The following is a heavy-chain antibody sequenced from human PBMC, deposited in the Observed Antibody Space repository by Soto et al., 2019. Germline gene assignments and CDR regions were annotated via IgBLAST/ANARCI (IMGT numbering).Heavy chain of an antibody. V-gene: IGHV4-59*01. J-gene: IGHJ4*02. CDR1: GGSISSYY. D-gene: IGHD3-3*01. Sequence: SETLSLTCTVSGGSISSYYWSWIRQPPGKRLEWIGYTYYRGSTNYNPSLKSRVTISVDTTKNQFSLKLSSVTAADTAVYYCARGFPYDFWSGYYYYFDYWGQGTLVTVSS. CDR3: ARGFPYDFWSGYYYYFDY. CDR2: TYYRGST.